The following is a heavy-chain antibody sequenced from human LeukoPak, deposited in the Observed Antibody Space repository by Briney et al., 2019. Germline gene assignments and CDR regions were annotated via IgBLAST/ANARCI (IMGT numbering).Heavy chain of an antibody. CDR3: ARRSGTMMFDP. Sequence: SGGSLRLSCAASGFTFSSYSMNWVRQAPGKGLEWVSSISSSSSYIYYADSVKGRFTISRDNAKNSLYLQMNSLRAEDTAMYYCARRSGTMMFDPWGQGTLVTVSS. J-gene: IGHJ5*02. CDR2: ISSSSSYI. V-gene: IGHV3-21*01. D-gene: IGHD1-7*01. CDR1: GFTFSSYS.